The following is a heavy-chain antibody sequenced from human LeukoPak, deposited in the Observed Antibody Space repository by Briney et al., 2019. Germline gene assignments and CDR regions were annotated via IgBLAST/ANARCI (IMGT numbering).Heavy chain of an antibody. Sequence: GSSVKVSCKASGGTFSSYAIIWVRQAPGQGLEWMGGIIPIFGTANYAQKFQGRVTITADESTSTAYMELSSLRSEDTAVYYCARGTYDSSGYSPCDYWGQGTLVTVSS. V-gene: IGHV1-69*01. CDR1: GGTFSSYA. D-gene: IGHD3-22*01. CDR3: ARGTYDSSGYSPCDY. J-gene: IGHJ4*02. CDR2: IIPIFGTA.